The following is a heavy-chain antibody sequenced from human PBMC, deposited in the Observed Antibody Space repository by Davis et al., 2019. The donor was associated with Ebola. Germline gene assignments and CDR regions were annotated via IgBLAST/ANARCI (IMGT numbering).Heavy chain of an antibody. CDR1: GGSISSGGYY. J-gene: IGHJ4*02. CDR2: IYYSGST. V-gene: IGHV4-31*03. CDR3: ARVGGYSYGQKKYYFDY. D-gene: IGHD5-18*01. Sequence: SETLSLTCTVSGGSISSGGYYWSWIRQHPGKGLEWIGYIYYSGSTYYNPSLKSRVTISVDTSKNQFSLKLSSVTAADTAVYYCARVGGYSYGQKKYYFDYWGQGTLVTVSS.